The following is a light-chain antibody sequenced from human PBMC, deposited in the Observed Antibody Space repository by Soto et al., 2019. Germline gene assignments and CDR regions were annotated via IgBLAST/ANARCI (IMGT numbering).Light chain of an antibody. J-gene: IGLJ3*02. CDR2: RNN. CDR3: LTWDDSLNGWV. Sequence: SVLAQPPSASGTPGQRVIISCSGTASNIGRNAVNWYHQLPGTAPKLLMFRNNQRPSGVPDRFSGSKSGTSASLAITGLQSEDEADYYCLTWDDSLNGWVFGGGTKVTVL. V-gene: IGLV1-44*01. CDR1: ASNIGRNA.